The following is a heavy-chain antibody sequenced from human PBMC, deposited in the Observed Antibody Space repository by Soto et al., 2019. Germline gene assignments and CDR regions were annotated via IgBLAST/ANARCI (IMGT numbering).Heavy chain of an antibody. CDR1: GYTFTGYY. CDR3: ARGHSTYCPNGVCSFFNNHEMDV. V-gene: IGHV1-2*04. Sequence: ASVKVSCKASGYTFTGYYMHWVRQAPGQGLGRMGWINPNSGGTNYAQKFQGWVTMTRDRSISTVYMELTRLRSDDTAVYFCARGHSTYCPNGVCSFFNNHEMDVWGQGTTVTVSS. J-gene: IGHJ6*02. D-gene: IGHD2-8*01. CDR2: INPNSGGT.